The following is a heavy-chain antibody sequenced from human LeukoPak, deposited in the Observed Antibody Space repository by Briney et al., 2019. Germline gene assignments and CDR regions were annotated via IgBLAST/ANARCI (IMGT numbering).Heavy chain of an antibody. CDR3: ARDLPHYEGWFDP. CDR2: IIPIFGTA. CDR1: GGTFSSYA. J-gene: IGHJ5*02. D-gene: IGHD4-17*01. V-gene: IGHV1-69*06. Sequence: ASVKVSCKASGGTFSSYAISWVRQAPGQGLEWMGGIIPIFGTANYAQKFQGRVTITADKSTSTAYMELSSLRSEDTAVYYCARDLPHYEGWFDPWGQGTLVTVSS.